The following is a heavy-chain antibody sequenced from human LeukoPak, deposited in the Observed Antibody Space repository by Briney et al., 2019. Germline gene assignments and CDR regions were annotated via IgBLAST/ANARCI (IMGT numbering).Heavy chain of an antibody. CDR2: IRSKAYGGTT. J-gene: IGHJ5*02. D-gene: IGHD3-10*01. Sequence: GGSLRLSCTASGFTFGDYAMSWFRQAPGKGLEWVGFIRSKAYGGTTEYAASVKGRFTISRDDSKSIAYLQMNSLKTEDTAVYYCTRAVARGPPGKDRKHWFDPWGQGTLVTVSS. V-gene: IGHV3-49*03. CDR3: TRAVARGPPGKDRKHWFDP. CDR1: GFTFGDYA.